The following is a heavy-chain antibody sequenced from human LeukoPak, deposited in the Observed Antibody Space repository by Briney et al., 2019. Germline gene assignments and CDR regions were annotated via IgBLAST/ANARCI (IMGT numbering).Heavy chain of an antibody. J-gene: IGHJ4*02. CDR2: VSWNSGSI. V-gene: IGHV3-9*01. Sequence: GGSLRLSCAASGFTFDDYAMHWVRQAPGEGLEWVSGVSWNSGSIGYADSVRGRFTISRDNAKNSLYLQMNSLRAEDTALYYCAKDSSGYYNYFDYWGQGTLVTVSS. CDR3: AKDSSGYYNYFDY. CDR1: GFTFDDYA. D-gene: IGHD3-22*01.